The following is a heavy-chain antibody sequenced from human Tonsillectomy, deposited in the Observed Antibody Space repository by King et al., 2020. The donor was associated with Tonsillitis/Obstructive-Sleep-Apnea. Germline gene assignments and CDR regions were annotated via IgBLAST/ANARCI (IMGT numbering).Heavy chain of an antibody. Sequence: VQLVESGGGLVKPGGSLRLSCAASGFTFSDYYMSWIRQAPGKGLEWVSYISSSSSYTNYADSVKGRFHISRDNAKNSLYLQMNSLRAEDTAVYYCARYITGRSGYYYYYMDVWGKGTTVTVSS. CDR2: ISSSSSYT. J-gene: IGHJ6*03. D-gene: IGHD3-3*01. CDR1: GFTFSDYY. CDR3: ARYITGRSGYYYYYMDV. V-gene: IGHV3-11*05.